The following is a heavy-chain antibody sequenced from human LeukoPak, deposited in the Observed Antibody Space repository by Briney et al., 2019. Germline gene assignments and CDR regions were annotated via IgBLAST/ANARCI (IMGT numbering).Heavy chain of an antibody. D-gene: IGHD1-14*01. CDR1: GFIFSDYT. CDR2: SSFSSRFI. CDR3: AKGSGINHYHWIDP. Sequence: GGSLRLSCAASGFIFSDYTMDWVRQAPGKGLEWVSSSSFSSRFIYYADSVKGRFTISRDNSKNTLYLQMDSLRAEDTALYYCAKGSGINHYHWIDPWGQGTLVTVSS. J-gene: IGHJ5*02. V-gene: IGHV3-21*04.